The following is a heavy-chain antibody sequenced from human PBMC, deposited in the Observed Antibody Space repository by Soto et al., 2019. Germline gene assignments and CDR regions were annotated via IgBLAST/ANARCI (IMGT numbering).Heavy chain of an antibody. CDR1: GDSVSSNSAA. CDR3: ARVRLGVPPPAPIAGKAPESDYYGMDV. V-gene: IGHV6-1*01. D-gene: IGHD2-21*01. J-gene: IGHJ6*02. Sequence: SQTLSLTCAISGDSVSSNSAAWNWIRQSPSRGLEWLGRTYYRSKWYNDYAVSVKSRITINPDTSKNQFSLQLNSVTPEDTAVYYCARVRLGVPPPAPIAGKAPESDYYGMDVWGQGTTVTVSS. CDR2: TYYRSKWYN.